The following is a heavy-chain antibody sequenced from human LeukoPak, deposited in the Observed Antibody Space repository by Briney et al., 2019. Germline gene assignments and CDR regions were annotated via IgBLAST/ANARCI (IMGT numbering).Heavy chain of an antibody. J-gene: IGHJ2*01. V-gene: IGHV3-9*01. Sequence: HPGGSLRLSCAASGFTFDDYAMHWVRQAPGKGLEWVSGISWNSGSIGYADSVKGRFTISRDNAKNSLYLQMNSLRAEDTAVYYCARGLPGDWYFDLWGRGTLVTVSS. CDR1: GFTFDDYA. CDR3: ARGLPGDWYFDL. CDR2: ISWNSGSI.